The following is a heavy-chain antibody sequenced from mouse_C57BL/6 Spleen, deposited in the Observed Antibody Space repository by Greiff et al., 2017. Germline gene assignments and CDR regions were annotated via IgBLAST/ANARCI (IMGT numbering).Heavy chain of an antibody. CDR1: GFTFSSYA. V-gene: IGHV5-4*01. CDR2: ISDGGSYT. Sequence: EVKVVESGGGLVKPGGSLKLSCAASGFTFSSYAMSWVRQTPEKRLEWVATISDGGSYTYYPDNVKGRFTISRDNAKNNLYLQMSHLKSEDTAMYYCARDGGFEGYFDVWGTGTTVTVSS. J-gene: IGHJ1*03. CDR3: ARDGGFEGYFDV.